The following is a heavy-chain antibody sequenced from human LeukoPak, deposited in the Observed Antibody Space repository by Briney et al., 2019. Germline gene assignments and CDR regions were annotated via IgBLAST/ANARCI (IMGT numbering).Heavy chain of an antibody. D-gene: IGHD4-23*01. CDR1: GGSISSYY. V-gene: IGHV4-59*01. J-gene: IGHJ6*02. CDR3: ARLDYGGNKPSKGYYGMDV. CDR2: IYYSGST. Sequence: SETLSLTCTVSGGSISSYYWSWIRQPPGKGLEWIGYIYYSGSTNYNPSLKSRVTISVDTSKNQFSLKLSSVTAADTAVYYCARLDYGGNKPSKGYYGMDVWGQGTTVTVSS.